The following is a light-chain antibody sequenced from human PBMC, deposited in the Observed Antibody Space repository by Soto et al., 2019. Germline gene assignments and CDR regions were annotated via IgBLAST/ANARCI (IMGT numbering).Light chain of an antibody. CDR3: SSYTSSSSWA. V-gene: IGLV2-14*02. J-gene: IGLJ3*02. CDR1: SSDIGTYNL. Sequence: QSALTQPASVSGSPGQSITISCTGTSSDIGTYNLVSWYQQHPGRAPKLMIYEGTKRPSGVSNRFSGSKSGNTASLSIYGLQGEDEADYYCSSYTSSSSWAFGGGTKLTVL. CDR2: EGT.